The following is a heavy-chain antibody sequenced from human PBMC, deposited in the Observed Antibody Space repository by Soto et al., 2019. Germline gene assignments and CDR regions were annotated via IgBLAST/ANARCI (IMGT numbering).Heavy chain of an antibody. CDR1: GGSISSSSYY. D-gene: IGHD3-16*01. J-gene: IGHJ4*02. CDR3: ARRRGRWLQILDY. Sequence: SETLSLTCTVSGGSISSSSYYWGWIRQPPGKGLEWIGSIYYSGSTYYNPSLKSRVTISVDTSKNQFSLKLSSVTAADTAVYYCARRRGRWLQILDYWGQGTLVTVSS. CDR2: IYYSGST. V-gene: IGHV4-39*01.